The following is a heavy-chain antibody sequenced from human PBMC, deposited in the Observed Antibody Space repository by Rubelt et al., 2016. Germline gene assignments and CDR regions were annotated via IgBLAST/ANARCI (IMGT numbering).Heavy chain of an antibody. CDR2: IFHSGRT. CDR1: GGSITSHY. Sequence: QLQLQVSGPGLVRPSETLSLTCVVSGGSITSHYYSWIRQPPGKQLEWIGYIFHSGRTDSNPSVKGGVSISAATAKNAFSMRLRSGTAAEPAVYYCARHSRGGWSSISASFDPWGQGILVTVSS. D-gene: IGHD1-26*01. V-gene: IGHV4-59*08. CDR3: ARHSRGGWSSISASFDP. J-gene: IGHJ5*02.